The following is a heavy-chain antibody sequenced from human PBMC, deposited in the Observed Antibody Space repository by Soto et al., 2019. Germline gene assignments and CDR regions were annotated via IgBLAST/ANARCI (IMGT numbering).Heavy chain of an antibody. J-gene: IGHJ4*02. CDR3: ARDSGVYFDS. D-gene: IGHD3-10*01. CDR1: EFTVSTNH. Sequence: GGSLRLSCVASEFTVSTNHMTWVRQAPGKGLEWVSVIYSGGNTYYADSVKGRFTISRDNSKNTLYLQMNSLRAEDTAVYYCARDSGVYFDSWGQGTLVTVSS. CDR2: IYSGGNT. V-gene: IGHV3-66*01.